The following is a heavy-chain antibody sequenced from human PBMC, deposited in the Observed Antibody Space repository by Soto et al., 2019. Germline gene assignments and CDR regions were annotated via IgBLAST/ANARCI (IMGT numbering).Heavy chain of an antibody. CDR2: INHSGST. V-gene: IGHV4-34*01. CDR1: GGSFSGYY. J-gene: IGHJ4*02. D-gene: IGHD2-2*01. CDR3: ARLGYCSSTSCYVLILDY. Sequence: SETLSLTCAVYGGSFSGYYWSWIRQPPGKGLEWIGEINHSGSTNYNPSLKSRVTISVDTSKNQFSLKLSSVTAADTAVYYCARLGYCSSTSCYVLILDYWGQGTLVTAPQ.